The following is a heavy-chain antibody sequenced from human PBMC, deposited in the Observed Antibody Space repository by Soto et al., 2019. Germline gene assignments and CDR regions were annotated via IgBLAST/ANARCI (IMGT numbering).Heavy chain of an antibody. Sequence: GGSLRLSCISSGVTFRTYTMNWVREAPGEGLEWVSGTRGFSAYTFYAESAKGRFTISRDNAKNSLYLHMNSRRAEDTAVYYCARDRGYDAHDYYYNAMDVWGQGTTVPVSS. V-gene: IGHV3-21*01. CDR2: TRGFSAYT. J-gene: IGHJ6*02. CDR1: GVTFRTYT. CDR3: ARDRGYDAHDYYYNAMDV. D-gene: IGHD2-15*01.